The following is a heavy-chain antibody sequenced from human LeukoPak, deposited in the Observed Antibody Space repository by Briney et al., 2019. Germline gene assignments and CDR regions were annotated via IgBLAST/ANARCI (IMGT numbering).Heavy chain of an antibody. CDR1: GGSISSGSYY. V-gene: IGHV4-61*02. D-gene: IGHD2-15*01. Sequence: SETLSLTCTVSGGSISSGSYYWSWIRQPAGKGLEWIGRIYTSGSTYYNPSLKSRVTISVDTSKNQFSLRLSSVTAADTAVYYCARQGISVVVAATVGYFDYWGQGTLVTVSS. CDR2: IYTSGST. CDR3: ARQGISVVVAATVGYFDY. J-gene: IGHJ4*02.